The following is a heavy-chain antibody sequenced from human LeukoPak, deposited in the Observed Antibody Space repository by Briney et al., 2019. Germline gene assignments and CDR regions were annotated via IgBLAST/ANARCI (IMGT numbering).Heavy chain of an antibody. Sequence: GGSLRLSCAASGFTFSSYAMSWVRQAPGKGLEWVSGISGSGGSTYYADSVKGRFTISRDNSKNTLYLQMNSLRAEDTAVYYCAKDSGSGDGYFDLWGRGTLVTVSS. CDR2: ISGSGGST. J-gene: IGHJ2*01. CDR3: AKDSGSGDGYFDL. D-gene: IGHD2-21*02. V-gene: IGHV3-23*01. CDR1: GFTFSSYA.